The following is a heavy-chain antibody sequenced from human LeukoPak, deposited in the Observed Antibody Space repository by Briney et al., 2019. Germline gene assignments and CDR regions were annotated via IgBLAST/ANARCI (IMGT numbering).Heavy chain of an antibody. D-gene: IGHD6-6*01. CDR3: ARISWVVPVYYYMDV. J-gene: IGHJ6*03. CDR2: VYYDGST. Sequence: SETLSLTCTVSGASISSYYWTWIRQRPGKGLEWIGYVYYDGSTNYNPSLKSRVTISLDTSKSQFSLNLTSVTPADTAVYYCARISWVVPVYYYMDVWGKGTTVTVSS. CDR1: GASISSYY. V-gene: IGHV4-59*01.